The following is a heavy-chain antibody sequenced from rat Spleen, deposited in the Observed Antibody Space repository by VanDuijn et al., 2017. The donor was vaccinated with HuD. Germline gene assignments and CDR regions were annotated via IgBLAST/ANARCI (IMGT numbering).Heavy chain of an antibody. CDR1: GYTFISYY. D-gene: IGHD1-1*01. CDR3: TRDGYYTGEYCYVMDG. J-gene: IGHJ4*01. Sequence: QVQLQQSGAELAKPGSSVKISCKASGYTFISYYISWIKQTTGQGLEYIGYINTGSGGTNYNEKFKGKATLTVDKSSSTAFMQLSSLTPDDSAVYYCTRDGYYTGEYCYVMDGWGQGASVTVSS. V-gene: IGHV1-43*01. CDR2: INTGSGGT.